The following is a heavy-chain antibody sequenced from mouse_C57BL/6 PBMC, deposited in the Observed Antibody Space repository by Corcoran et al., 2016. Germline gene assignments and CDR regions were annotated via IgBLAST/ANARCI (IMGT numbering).Heavy chain of an antibody. V-gene: IGHV1-26*01. Sequence: EVQLQQSGPELVKPGASVKISCKASGYTFTDYYMNWVQQSHGKSLEWMGDINPNNGGTSYNQKFKGKATLTVDKSSSTAYMELRSLTSEDSAVYYCARQRVYYGSSYPFAYWGQGTLVTVSA. CDR2: INPNNGGT. CDR3: ARQRVYYGSSYPFAY. J-gene: IGHJ3*01. D-gene: IGHD1-1*01. CDR1: GYTFTDYY.